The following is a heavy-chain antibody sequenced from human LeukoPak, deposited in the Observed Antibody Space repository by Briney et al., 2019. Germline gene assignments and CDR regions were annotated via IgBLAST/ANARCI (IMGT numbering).Heavy chain of an antibody. V-gene: IGHV1-18*01. CDR3: AGYNWNYGEWFDP. Sequence: ASVKVSCKASGYTFTSYGISWVRQAPGQGLEWMGWISAYNGNTKYAQKLQGRVTMTTDTSTSTAYMELRSLRSDDTAVYYCAGYNWNYGEWFDPWGQGTLVTVSS. J-gene: IGHJ5*02. D-gene: IGHD1-7*01. CDR1: GYTFTSYG. CDR2: ISAYNGNT.